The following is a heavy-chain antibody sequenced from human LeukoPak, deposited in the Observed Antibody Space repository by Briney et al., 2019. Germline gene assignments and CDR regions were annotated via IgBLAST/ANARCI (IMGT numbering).Heavy chain of an antibody. CDR2: INWNGGST. D-gene: IGHD6-19*01. J-gene: IGHJ3*01. V-gene: IGHV3-20*04. CDR3: AKDQGSSSGWYSRDGFAL. CDR1: GFTFDDCG. Sequence: GGSLRLSCAASGFTFDDCGMSWVRQAPGKGLEWVSGINWNGGSTGYADSVKGRFTISRDNAKNSLYLQMNSLRAEDTAVYYCAKDQGSSSGWYSRDGFALWGRGTMVTVSS.